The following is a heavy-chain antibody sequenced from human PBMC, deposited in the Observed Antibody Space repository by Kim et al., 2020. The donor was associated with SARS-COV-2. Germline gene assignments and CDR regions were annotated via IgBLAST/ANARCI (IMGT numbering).Heavy chain of an antibody. Sequence: GGSLRLSCAASGFTFSSYAMHWVRQAPGKGLEWVAVISYDGSNKYYADSVKGRFTISRDNSKNTLYLQMNSLRAEDTAVYYCARAYDGAITLDYWGQGTL. CDR2: ISYDGSNK. CDR3: ARAYDGAITLDY. V-gene: IGHV3-30*04. D-gene: IGHD5-12*01. J-gene: IGHJ4*02. CDR1: GFTFSSYA.